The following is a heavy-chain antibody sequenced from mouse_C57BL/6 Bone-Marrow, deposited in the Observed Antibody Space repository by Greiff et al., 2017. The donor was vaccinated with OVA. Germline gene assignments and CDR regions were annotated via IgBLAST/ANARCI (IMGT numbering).Heavy chain of an antibody. CDR3: TSILFAY. V-gene: IGHV14-4*01. Sequence: EVQLQQSGAELVRPGASVKLSCTASGFNIKDDYMHWVKQRPEQGLEWIGWIDPENGDTEYASKFQGKATITTDTSSNTAYLQLSSLTSEDTAVYYGTSILFAYWGQGTLVTVSA. CDR2: IDPENGDT. J-gene: IGHJ3*01. CDR1: GFNIKDDY.